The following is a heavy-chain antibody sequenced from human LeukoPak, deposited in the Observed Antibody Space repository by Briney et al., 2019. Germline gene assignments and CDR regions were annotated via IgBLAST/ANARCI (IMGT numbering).Heavy chain of an antibody. CDR2: INHSGST. CDR3: ARGGPDYYDNSGLISYYYYYGMDV. D-gene: IGHD3-22*01. Sequence: SETLSLTCAVYGGSFSGYYWSWIRQPPGKGLEWIGEINHSGSTNYNPSLKSRVTISVDTSKNQFSLKLSSVTAADTAVYYCARGGPDYYDNSGLISYYYYYGMDVWGQGTTVTVSS. J-gene: IGHJ6*02. CDR1: GGSFSGYY. V-gene: IGHV4-34*01.